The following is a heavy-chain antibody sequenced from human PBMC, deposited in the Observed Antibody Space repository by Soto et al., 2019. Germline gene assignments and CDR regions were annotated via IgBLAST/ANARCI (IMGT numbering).Heavy chain of an antibody. D-gene: IGHD2-2*01. Sequence: QVQLQESGPGLVKPSQTLSLTCTVSGGSISSGGYYWSWIRQHPGKGLEWIGYIYYSGSTYYNPSLKSRVTISIDTSKNQFSLKLSSVTAADTAVYYCARSSTSANYFDYWGQGTLVTVSS. CDR3: ARSSTSANYFDY. CDR1: GGSISSGGYY. V-gene: IGHV4-31*03. J-gene: IGHJ4*02. CDR2: IYYSGST.